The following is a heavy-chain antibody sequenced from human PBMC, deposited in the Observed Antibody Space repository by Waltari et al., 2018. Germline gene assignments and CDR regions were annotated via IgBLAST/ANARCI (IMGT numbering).Heavy chain of an antibody. Sequence: QVHLVESGGGVVQPGRSLGLSCAASGSTLRSYGIHWVRQAPGKGLEWVAVIWYDGTNTYYGDSVKGRFTISRDNSKNTVFLQMNSLRVEDTAVYYCARGVVVAPPDYWGQGTLVTVSS. CDR3: ARGVVVAPPDY. V-gene: IGHV3-33*01. CDR2: IWYDGTNT. D-gene: IGHD2-15*01. CDR1: GSTLRSYG. J-gene: IGHJ4*02.